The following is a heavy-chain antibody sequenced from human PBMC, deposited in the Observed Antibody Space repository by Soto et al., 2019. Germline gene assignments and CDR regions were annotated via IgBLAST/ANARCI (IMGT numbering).Heavy chain of an antibody. CDR3: AREGSLIFGVVMGNYYYGMDV. D-gene: IGHD3-3*01. V-gene: IGHV4-30-4*08. CDR1: GGSISSGGYY. Sequence: NPSETLSLTCTVSGGSISSGGYYWSWIRQHPGKGLEWIGYIYYSGSTYYNPSLKSRVTISVDTSKNQFSLKLSSVTAADTAVYYCAREGSLIFGVVMGNYYYGMDVWCKRTTGTVSS. CDR2: IYYSGST. J-gene: IGHJ6*04.